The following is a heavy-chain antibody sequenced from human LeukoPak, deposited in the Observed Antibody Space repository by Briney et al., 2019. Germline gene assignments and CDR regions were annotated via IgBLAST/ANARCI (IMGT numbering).Heavy chain of an antibody. CDR1: GYIFTDYW. CDR2: IYPSDSGT. V-gene: IGHV5-51*01. J-gene: IGHJ4*02. Sequence: GESLKISCKGSGYIFTDYWIAWVRQMPGKGLEWMGIIYPSDSGTRYSPSFQGQVTISADKSINTAYLQWSSLKASDTAMYYCARGTGGSGSLDYWGQGTLVTVSS. D-gene: IGHD3-10*01. CDR3: ARGTGGSGSLDY.